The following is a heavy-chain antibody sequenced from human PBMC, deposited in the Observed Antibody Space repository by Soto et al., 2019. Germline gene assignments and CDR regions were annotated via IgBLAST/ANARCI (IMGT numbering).Heavy chain of an antibody. CDR3: ASFVTDDFWSGYHRAFGY. CDR1: GGTFSSYA. V-gene: IGHV1-69*13. Sequence: GASVKVSCKASGGTFSSYAISWGRKAPGQGLEWMGGIIPIFGTANYAQKFQGRVTITADESTSTAYMELSSLRSEDTAVYYCASFVTDDFWSGYHRAFGYWGQGTLVTVSS. D-gene: IGHD3-3*01. J-gene: IGHJ4*02. CDR2: IIPIFGTA.